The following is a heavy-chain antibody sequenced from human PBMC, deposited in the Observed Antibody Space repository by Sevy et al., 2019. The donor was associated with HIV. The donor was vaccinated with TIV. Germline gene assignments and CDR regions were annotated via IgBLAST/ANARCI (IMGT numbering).Heavy chain of an antibody. CDR3: ATTKDYYESSGSPFDS. V-gene: IGHV1-24*01. CDR1: GYTLTKLA. J-gene: IGHJ4*02. D-gene: IGHD3-22*01. CDR2: FDPEDDET. Sequence: ASVKVSCRVSGYTLTKLAMHWVRQAPGKGLEWMGSFDPEDDETIYAQKFQGRVMMNEDTSTDTAYMELSSLKSEDTAVYYCATTKDYYESSGSPFDSWGQGTLVTVSS.